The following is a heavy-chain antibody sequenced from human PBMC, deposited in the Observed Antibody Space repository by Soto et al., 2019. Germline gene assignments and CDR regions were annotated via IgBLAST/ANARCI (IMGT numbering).Heavy chain of an antibody. D-gene: IGHD2-21*01. CDR2: INPYNGNT. CDR1: GYTFTSDA. J-gene: IGHJ4*02. V-gene: IGHV1-18*01. CDR3: NRDATIAIPDA. Sequence: QVQLVQSGTEVKKPGASVKVSCKASGYTFTSDAISWGRQYPGQGLEWMGGINPYNGNTNYAQKLQGRVTMTTDTSTSTAYMELRSIRSDDKAVYYCNRDATIAIPDAWGQGTLVTVSS.